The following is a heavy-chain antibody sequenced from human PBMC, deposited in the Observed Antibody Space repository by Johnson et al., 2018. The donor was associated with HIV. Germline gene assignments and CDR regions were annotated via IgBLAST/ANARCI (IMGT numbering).Heavy chain of an antibody. CDR1: GFTFDDYG. Sequence: MQLVESGGGVVRPGGSLRLSCAASGFTFDDYGMSWVRQAPGKGLEWVSGIDWNGGSQGYVDSVKGRFTISRDNAKNSLYLEMNSLRAEDTALYYCARQHNYDSSGQGGGLDIWGQGTMVTVSS. J-gene: IGHJ3*02. D-gene: IGHD3-22*01. CDR2: IDWNGGSQ. V-gene: IGHV3-20*04. CDR3: ARQHNYDSSGQGGGLDI.